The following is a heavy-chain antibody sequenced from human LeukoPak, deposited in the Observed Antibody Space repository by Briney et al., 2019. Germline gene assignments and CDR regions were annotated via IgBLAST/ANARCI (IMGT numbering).Heavy chain of an antibody. V-gene: IGHV4-31*11. CDR1: GDSVSSIGYY. D-gene: IGHD3-22*01. J-gene: IGHJ4*02. Sequence: SETLSLTCAVSGDSVSSIGYYWTWIRQLPGTGLEWIGYIYHSGNTQYNPSLKSRLTISVDTSKNEFSLKLSSVTAADTAVYYCARDRGSGLRYFDYWGQGTLVTVSS. CDR3: ARDRGSGLRYFDY. CDR2: IYHSGNT.